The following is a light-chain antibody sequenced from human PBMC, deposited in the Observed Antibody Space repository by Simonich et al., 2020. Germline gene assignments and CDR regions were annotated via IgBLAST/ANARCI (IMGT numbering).Light chain of an antibody. CDR2: EDS. CDR3: YSTDSSGNHWV. CDR1: ALPKKY. Sequence: SYELTQPPSVSVSPGQTARIPCSGDALPKKYAYWYQQKSGQAPGLVIYEDSKRPSGIPVRFSGSSSGTMATLTISGAQVGDEADYYCYSTDSSGNHWVFGGGTKLTVL. V-gene: IGLV3-10*01. J-gene: IGLJ3*02.